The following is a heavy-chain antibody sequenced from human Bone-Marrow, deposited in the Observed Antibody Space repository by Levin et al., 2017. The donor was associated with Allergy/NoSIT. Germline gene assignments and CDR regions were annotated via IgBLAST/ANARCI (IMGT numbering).Heavy chain of an antibody. V-gene: IGHV5-51*01. CDR3: ARSAVAAGGMGGHGQH. D-gene: IGHD6-19*01. J-gene: IGHJ1*01. CDR2: IYPGDSDI. CDR1: GYNFNSYW. Sequence: GESLKISCKGSGYNFNSYWIGWVRQMPGKGLEWMGMIYPGDSDIRYSPSFQGQVTISADTSISTVYLQWSSLKASDTAMFYCARSAVAAGGMGGHGQHGGQGILVTVSA.